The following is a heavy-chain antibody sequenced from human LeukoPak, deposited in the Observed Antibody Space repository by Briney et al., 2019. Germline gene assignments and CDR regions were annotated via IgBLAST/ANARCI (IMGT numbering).Heavy chain of an antibody. D-gene: IGHD1-1*01. CDR2: IYSGGNT. CDR3: ARDQDWNPY. Sequence: PGGSLRLSCAASGFTVSSNYMSWVRQAPGKGLEWVSVIYSGGNTYYSDSVKGRFTISRDNSKNTLYLQMNSLRVEDTAVYYCARDQDWNPYWGQGTLVTVSS. CDR1: GFTVSSNY. V-gene: IGHV3-53*01. J-gene: IGHJ4*02.